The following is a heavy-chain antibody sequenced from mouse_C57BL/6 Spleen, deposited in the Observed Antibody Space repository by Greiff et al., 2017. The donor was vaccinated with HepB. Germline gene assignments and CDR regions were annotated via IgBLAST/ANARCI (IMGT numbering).Heavy chain of an antibody. CDR3: ARSNYDYDGYYVNY. V-gene: IGHV1-82*01. Sequence: VQLQQSGPELVKPGASVKISCKASGYAFSSSWMNWVKQRPGKGLEWIGRIYPGDGDTNYNGKFKGKATLTADKSSSTAYMQRSSLTSEDSAVYFCARSNYDYDGYYVNYWGQGTTLTVSS. CDR1: GYAFSSSW. D-gene: IGHD2-4*01. CDR2: IYPGDGDT. J-gene: IGHJ2*01.